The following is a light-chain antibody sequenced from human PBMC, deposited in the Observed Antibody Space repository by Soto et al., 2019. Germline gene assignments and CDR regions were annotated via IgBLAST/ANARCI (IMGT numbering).Light chain of an antibody. CDR2: GVS. Sequence: EIVLTQSPGTLSLSPGERATLSCRASQSVSGSYLAWYQKKPGQAPRLLIYGVSIRATGIPDRFSGSGSGTDFTLTISRLEPEDFAVYYCQHYISSTWTFGQGTNVENK. CDR1: QSVSGSY. J-gene: IGKJ1*01. V-gene: IGKV3-20*01. CDR3: QHYISSTWT.